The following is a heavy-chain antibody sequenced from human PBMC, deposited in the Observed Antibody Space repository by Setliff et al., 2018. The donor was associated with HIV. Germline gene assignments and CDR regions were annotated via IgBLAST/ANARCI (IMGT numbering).Heavy chain of an antibody. V-gene: IGHV4-61*10. Sequence: SETLSLTCTVSGGSISSGDYYWTWIRQSAGKGLEWIGHIYITGDTDYNPSLKSRVTISVDTSKNHFSLKLTSVTAADTAVYYCASRVPAARHFDYWGQGTLVTVSS. CDR2: IYITGDT. D-gene: IGHD2-2*01. CDR3: ASRVPAARHFDY. CDR1: GGSISSGDYY. J-gene: IGHJ4*02.